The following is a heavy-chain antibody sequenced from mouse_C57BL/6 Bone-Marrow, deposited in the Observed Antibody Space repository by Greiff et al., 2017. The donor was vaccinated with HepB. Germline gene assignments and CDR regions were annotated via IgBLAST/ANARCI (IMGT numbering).Heavy chain of an antibody. Sequence: VKVVESGPGLVAPSQRLSITCTVSGFSLTSYAISWVRQPPGKGLEWLGVIWTGGGTNYNSALKSRLSISKDNSKSQVFLKMNSLQTDDTARYYCARNQKWKFITDAMDYWGQGTSVTVSS. J-gene: IGHJ4*01. D-gene: IGHD1-1*01. CDR1: GFSLTSYA. V-gene: IGHV2-9-1*01. CDR3: ARNQKWKFITDAMDY. CDR2: IWTGGGT.